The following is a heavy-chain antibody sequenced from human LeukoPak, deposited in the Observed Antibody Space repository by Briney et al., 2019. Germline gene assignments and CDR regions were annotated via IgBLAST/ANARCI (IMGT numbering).Heavy chain of an antibody. D-gene: IGHD3-22*01. Sequence: SVKVSCKASGGTFSSYAISWVRQAPGQGLEWMGGIIPILGTANYAQKFQGRVTITTDESTSTAYMELSSLRSEDTAVYYCASAITYYYDSSGYYLLDYWGQGTLVTVSS. CDR2: IIPILGTA. CDR1: GGTFSSYA. J-gene: IGHJ4*02. V-gene: IGHV1-69*05. CDR3: ASAITYYYDSSGYYLLDY.